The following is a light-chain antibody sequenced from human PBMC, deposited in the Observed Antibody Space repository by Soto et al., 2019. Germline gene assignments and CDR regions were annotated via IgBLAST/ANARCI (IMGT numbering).Light chain of an antibody. CDR2: DAS. V-gene: IGKV3-11*01. CDR3: QQPRNWPLT. Sequence: IVLTQSPAALSFSPGQRATLSCRASQRVSSYLGWYQQKRGQADRLLIYDASHRATGIPARFSGSGSGTDFPLTIRSLEPEHFAGYCFQQPRNWPLTFGGGTQVEI. CDR1: QRVSSY. J-gene: IGKJ4*01.